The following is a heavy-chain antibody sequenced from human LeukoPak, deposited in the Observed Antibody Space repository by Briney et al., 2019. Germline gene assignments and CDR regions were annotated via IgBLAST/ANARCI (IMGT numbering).Heavy chain of an antibody. J-gene: IGHJ4*02. D-gene: IGHD3-3*01. CDR3: TSYDFWSGYYNPFDY. Sequence: GGSLRLSCTASGFTFGDYAMGWVRQAPGKGLEWVGFIRSKAYGGTTEYAASVKGRFTISRDDSKSIAYLQMNSLKTEDTAVYYCTSYDFWSGYYNPFDYWGQGTLVTVSS. CDR1: GFTFGDYA. V-gene: IGHV3-49*04. CDR2: IRSKAYGGTT.